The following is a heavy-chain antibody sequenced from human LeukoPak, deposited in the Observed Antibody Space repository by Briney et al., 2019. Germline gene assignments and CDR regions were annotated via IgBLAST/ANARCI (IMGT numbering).Heavy chain of an antibody. D-gene: IGHD3-10*01. CDR1: GFTFSSYG. Sequence: PGGSLRLSCAASGFTFSSYGMHWVRQAPGKGLEWVALIRYDGSIKHYADSVKGRFTISRDNSKNTLYLQMNSLRAEDTAVYYCAKALHEGRGAYPIYYFDYWGQGTLVTVSS. CDR2: IRYDGSIK. V-gene: IGHV3-30*02. CDR3: AKALHEGRGAYPIYYFDY. J-gene: IGHJ4*02.